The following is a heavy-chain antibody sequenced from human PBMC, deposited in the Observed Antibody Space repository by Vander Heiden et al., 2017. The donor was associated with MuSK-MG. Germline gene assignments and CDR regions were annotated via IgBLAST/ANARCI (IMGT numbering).Heavy chain of an antibody. D-gene: IGHD3-3*01. V-gene: IGHV1-46*03. CDR1: GYPFMNYH. CDR2: INPSGGST. Sequence: QLHLLQSGAEAKKPGASVKVSCKTSGYPFMNYHIHWVRQAPVQGLEWVGAINPSGGSTRYPQKFQGRITVTSDTSTSTVYLELGSLRSEDTAVYFCARGIRFLVDNSNDAFDIWGQGTRGTISS. CDR3: ARGIRFLVDNSNDAFDI. J-gene: IGHJ3*02.